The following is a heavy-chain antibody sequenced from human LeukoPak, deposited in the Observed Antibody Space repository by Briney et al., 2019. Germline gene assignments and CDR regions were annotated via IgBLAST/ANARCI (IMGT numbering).Heavy chain of an antibody. CDR2: ISWNSGTL. CDR3: AKDYIEYSSSSFWSYFDY. V-gene: IGHV3-9*01. CDR1: GFTFDDFA. J-gene: IGHJ4*02. D-gene: IGHD6-6*01. Sequence: PGRSLRLSCAASGFTFDDFAMHWVRHAPGKGLEWVSSISWNSGTLTYAYSVKGRFTISRDNAKNSLYLQMNSLRAEDTALYYCAKDYIEYSSSSFWSYFDYWGQGTLVTVSS.